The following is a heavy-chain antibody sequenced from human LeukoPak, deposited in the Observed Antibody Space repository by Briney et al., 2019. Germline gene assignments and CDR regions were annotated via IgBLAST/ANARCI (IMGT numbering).Heavy chain of an antibody. Sequence: GASVKVSCKASGYTFTSYDINWVRQATGQGLEWMEWMNPNSGNTGYAQKFQGRVTMTRNTSISTAYMELSSLRSEDTAVYYCARGPEAGYCGGDCYLADPWGQGTLVTVSS. CDR3: ARGPEAGYCGGDCYLADP. CDR1: GYTFTSYD. D-gene: IGHD2-21*02. J-gene: IGHJ5*02. V-gene: IGHV1-8*01. CDR2: MNPNSGNT.